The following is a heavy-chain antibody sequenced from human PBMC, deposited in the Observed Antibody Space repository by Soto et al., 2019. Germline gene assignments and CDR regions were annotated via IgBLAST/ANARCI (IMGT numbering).Heavy chain of an antibody. CDR2: IYHSGST. J-gene: IGHJ5*02. CDR1: GGSISSSNW. D-gene: IGHD2-15*01. V-gene: IGHV4-4*02. Sequence: KPSETLSLTCAVSGGSISSSNWWSWVRQPPGKGLEWIGEIYHSGSTNYNPSLKSRVTISVDKSKNQFSLKLSSVTAADTAVYYCARVPYVYAATNNWFDPWGQGTLVTVSS. CDR3: ARVPYVYAATNNWFDP.